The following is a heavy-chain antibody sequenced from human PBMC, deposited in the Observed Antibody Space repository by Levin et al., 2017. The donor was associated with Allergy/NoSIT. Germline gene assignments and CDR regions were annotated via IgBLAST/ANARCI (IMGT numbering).Heavy chain of an antibody. D-gene: IGHD2-15*01. Sequence: GESLKISCAASGFTFRSYDMSWVRQAPGKGLEWVSFITGSSSIILYADSVKGRFTISRDNAKSSLYLQMNSLRDEDTAVYYCAGDKEEGCCSDGDCYPDYWGQGTLVTVSS. CDR1: GFTFRSYD. CDR2: ITGSSSII. V-gene: IGHV3-48*02. CDR3: AGDKEEGCCSDGDCYPDY. J-gene: IGHJ4*02.